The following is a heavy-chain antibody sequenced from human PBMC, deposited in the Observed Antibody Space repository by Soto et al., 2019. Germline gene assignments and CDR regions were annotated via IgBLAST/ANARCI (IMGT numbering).Heavy chain of an antibody. CDR2: INHSGST. V-gene: IGHV4-39*01. CDR3: ARHQSHSSSYVDP. Sequence: SETLSLTCAVSGGSISSGNNYWSWIRQPPGTGLEWIGEINHSGSTNYNPSLKSRVTISVDTSKNQFSLKLTSVTAADTAVYYCARHQSHSSSYVDPPGQQTLVTVSS. J-gene: IGHJ5*02. D-gene: IGHD6-13*01. CDR1: GGSISSGNNY.